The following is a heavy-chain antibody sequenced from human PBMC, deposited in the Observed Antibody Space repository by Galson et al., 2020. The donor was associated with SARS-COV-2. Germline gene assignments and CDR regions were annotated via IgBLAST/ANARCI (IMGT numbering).Heavy chain of an antibody. J-gene: IGHJ4*02. D-gene: IGHD6-19*01. CDR2: ISSSGSTI. V-gene: IGHV3-11*04. CDR3: ARDGSGWYVDY. CDR1: GFTFSDYY. Sequence: GESLKISCAASGFTFSDYYMSWIRQAPGKGLEWVSYISSSGSTIYYADSVKGRFTISRDNAKNSLYLQMNSLRAEDTAVYYCARDGSGWYVDYWGQGILVTVSS.